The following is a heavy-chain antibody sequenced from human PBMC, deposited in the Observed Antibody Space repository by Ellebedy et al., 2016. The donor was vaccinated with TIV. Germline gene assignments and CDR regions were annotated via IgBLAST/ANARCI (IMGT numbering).Heavy chain of an antibody. J-gene: IGHJ4*02. Sequence: SETLSLXXTVSGGSISSSSYYWSWIRQPPGKGLEWIGYIYYSGSTNYNPSLKSRVTISVDTSKHQFSLKLSSVTAADTAVYYCARGLWSSGYTTLDYWGQGTLVTVSS. CDR1: GGSISSSSYY. D-gene: IGHD3-22*01. V-gene: IGHV4-61*01. CDR2: IYYSGST. CDR3: ARGLWSSGYTTLDY.